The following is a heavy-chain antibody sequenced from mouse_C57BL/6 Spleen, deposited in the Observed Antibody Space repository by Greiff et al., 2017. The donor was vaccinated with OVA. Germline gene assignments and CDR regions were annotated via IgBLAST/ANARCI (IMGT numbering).Heavy chain of an antibody. CDR1: GFTFNTYA. Sequence: EVLLVESGGGLVQPKGSLQLSCAASGFTFNTYAMHWVRQAPGTGLEWVARIRSKSSNYATYSADSVKDRFTISRDDSQSMLYLQMNNLKTEDTAMYYCVRDRDYYGSSGFAYWGQGTLVTVSA. CDR3: VRDRDYYGSSGFAY. V-gene: IGHV10-3*01. CDR2: IRSKSSNYAT. J-gene: IGHJ3*01. D-gene: IGHD1-1*01.